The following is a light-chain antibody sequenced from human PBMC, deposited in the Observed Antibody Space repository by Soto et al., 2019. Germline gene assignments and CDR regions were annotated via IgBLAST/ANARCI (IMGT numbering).Light chain of an antibody. CDR3: QQRNTWSFT. CDR1: QSISSH. Sequence: EIVLTQSPVTLSLSTGERATLSCRASQSISSHLAWYQQKPGRAPRLLIYDASNRATGIPAKFSGSGSGTDFTLTISSLEPEDFAVYYCQQRNTWSFTFGEGTKVEIK. J-gene: IGKJ4*01. V-gene: IGKV3-11*01. CDR2: DAS.